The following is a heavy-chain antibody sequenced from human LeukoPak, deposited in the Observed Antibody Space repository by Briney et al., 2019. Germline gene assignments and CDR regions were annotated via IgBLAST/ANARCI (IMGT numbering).Heavy chain of an antibody. CDR1: GYTFTSYG. Sequence: ASVKVSCKASGYTFTSYGISWARQAPGQGLEWMGWISAYNGNTNYAQKLQGRVTMTTDTSTSTAYMELRSLRSDDTAVYYCATRPHGDYEYFQHWGQGTLVTVSS. V-gene: IGHV1-18*01. CDR3: ATRPHGDYEYFQH. CDR2: ISAYNGNT. J-gene: IGHJ1*01. D-gene: IGHD4-17*01.